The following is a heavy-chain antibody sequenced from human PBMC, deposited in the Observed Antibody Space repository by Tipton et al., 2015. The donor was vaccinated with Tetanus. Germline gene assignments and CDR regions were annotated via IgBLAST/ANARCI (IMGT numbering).Heavy chain of an antibody. D-gene: IGHD2-21*01. V-gene: IGHV4-61*01. CDR2: IYYSGST. Sequence: TLSLTCTVSGGSVSSGSYYWSWIRQPPGKGLEWIGYIYYSGSTNYNPSLKSRVTISVDTSKNQFSLKLSSVTAADTAVYYCARPGGGASYAFDIWGQGTMVTVSS. CDR3: ARPGGGASYAFDI. CDR1: GGSVSSGSYY. J-gene: IGHJ3*02.